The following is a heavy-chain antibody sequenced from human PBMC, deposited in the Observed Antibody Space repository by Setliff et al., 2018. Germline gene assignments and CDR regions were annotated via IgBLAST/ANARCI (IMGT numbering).Heavy chain of an antibody. Sequence: PGGSLRLSCAASGFTFSSYTMNWVRQAPGQGLEWVSSIDSSSTWIYYADSVKGRFTISRDNAKNTPYLQMNSLRPEDTAVYYCARTCSGSGCYAGLESWGQGTLVTVSS. CDR3: ARTCSGSGCYAGLES. J-gene: IGHJ4*02. CDR1: GFTFSSYT. V-gene: IGHV3-21*01. CDR2: IDSSSTWI. D-gene: IGHD2-15*01.